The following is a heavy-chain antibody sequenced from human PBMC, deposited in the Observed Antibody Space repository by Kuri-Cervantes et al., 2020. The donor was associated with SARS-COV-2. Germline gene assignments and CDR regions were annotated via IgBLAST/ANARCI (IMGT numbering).Heavy chain of an antibody. CDR2: IYSGGST. J-gene: IGHJ4*02. CDR1: GFTVSSNY. CDR3: VRESMTIFGRGYFDS. D-gene: IGHD3-3*01. Sequence: GGSLRLSCAASGFTVSSNYMSWVRQAPGKGLEWVSVIYSGGSTYYADSVKGRFTTSRDSSKNTLFLQMNSLRAEDTAVYYCVRESMTIFGRGYFDSWGQGTLVTVSS. V-gene: IGHV3-66*01.